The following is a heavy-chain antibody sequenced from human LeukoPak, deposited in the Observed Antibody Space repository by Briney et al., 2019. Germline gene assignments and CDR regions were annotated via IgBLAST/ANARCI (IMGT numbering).Heavy chain of an antibody. CDR1: GGTFSSYA. CDR2: IIPIFGTA. Sequence: SVKVSCKASGGTFSSYAISWVRQAPGQGLEWMGGIIPIFGTANYAQKFQGRVTITADESTGTAYMELSSLRSEDTAVYYCASSRDSSGYYRRHFDPWGQGTLVTVSS. J-gene: IGHJ5*02. CDR3: ASSRDSSGYYRRHFDP. D-gene: IGHD3-22*01. V-gene: IGHV1-69*13.